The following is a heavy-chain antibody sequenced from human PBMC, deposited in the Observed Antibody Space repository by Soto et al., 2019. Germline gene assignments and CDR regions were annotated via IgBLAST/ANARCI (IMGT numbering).Heavy chain of an antibody. CDR3: EREYLIVVVPAAIRRMGMDV. CDR1: GYTFTSYG. Sequence: ASVKVSCKASGYTFTSYGISWVRQAPGQGLEWMGWISAYNGNTNYAQKLQGRVTMTTDTSTSTAYMELRSLRSDDTAVYYCEREYLIVVVPAAIRRMGMDVWGKGPTVTVSS. V-gene: IGHV1-18*01. J-gene: IGHJ6*04. CDR2: ISAYNGNT. D-gene: IGHD2-2*02.